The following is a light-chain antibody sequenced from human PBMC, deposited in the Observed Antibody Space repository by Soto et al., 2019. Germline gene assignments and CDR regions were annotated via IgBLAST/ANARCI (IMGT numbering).Light chain of an antibody. J-gene: IGKJ5*01. CDR1: QRVSSSY. CDR2: GAS. V-gene: IGKV3-20*01. Sequence: EIVLTQSPGTLSLSPGERATLSCRASQRVSSSYLAWYQQKPGQAPRLLIYGASSRATGIPDRFSGSGSGTDFTLTISRLEPEDFAVYYCQQYGSSPITFGQGTRPAIK. CDR3: QQYGSSPIT.